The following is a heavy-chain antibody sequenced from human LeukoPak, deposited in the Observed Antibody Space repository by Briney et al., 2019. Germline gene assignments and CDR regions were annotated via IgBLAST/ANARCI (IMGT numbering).Heavy chain of an antibody. CDR3: ARRLTQYDCFDP. D-gene: IGHD2-2*01. CDR1: GDSFSSNSVA. V-gene: IGHV6-1*01. CDR2: TYYRSTWYN. Sequence: SQTLSLTCAISGDSFSSNSVAWNWIRQSPSRGLEWLGRTYYRSTWYNDYAVSVRGRITVNPDTSKNQFSLHLNSVTPEDTAVYYCARRLTQYDCFDPWGQGILVTVSS. J-gene: IGHJ5*02.